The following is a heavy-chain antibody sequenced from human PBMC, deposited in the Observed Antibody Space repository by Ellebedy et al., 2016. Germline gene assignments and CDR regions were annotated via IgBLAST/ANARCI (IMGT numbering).Heavy chain of an antibody. J-gene: IGHJ4*02. CDR3: AKDLPYSGYDLGLSDY. Sequence: GESLKISXAASGFTFSSYGMHWVRQAPGKGLEWVAAISYDGSNKYYADSVKGRFTISRDNSKNTLYLQMNSLRAEDTAVYYCAKDLPYSGYDLGLSDYWGQGTLVTVSS. D-gene: IGHD5-12*01. V-gene: IGHV3-30*18. CDR2: ISYDGSNK. CDR1: GFTFSSYG.